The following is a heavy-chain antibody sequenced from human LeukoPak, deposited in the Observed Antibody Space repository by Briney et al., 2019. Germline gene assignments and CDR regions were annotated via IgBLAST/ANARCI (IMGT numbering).Heavy chain of an antibody. Sequence: GGSLRLSCAASGFTFSSYEMNWVRQAPGKGLEWVSSISSSSSYIYYADSVKGRFTISRDNAKNSLYLQMNSLRAEDTAVYYCARVPPPDRYSSGWYPDYWGQGTLVTVSS. CDR2: ISSSSSYI. J-gene: IGHJ4*02. CDR3: ARVPPPDRYSSGWYPDY. V-gene: IGHV3-21*01. CDR1: GFTFSSYE. D-gene: IGHD6-19*01.